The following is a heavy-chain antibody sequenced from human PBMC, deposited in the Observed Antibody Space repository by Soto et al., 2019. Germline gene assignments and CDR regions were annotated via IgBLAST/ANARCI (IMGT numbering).Heavy chain of an antibody. V-gene: IGHV3-30*18. Sequence: QPGGSLRLSCAASGFTFSSYGMHWVRQAPGKGLEWVAVISYDGSNKYYADSVKGRFTISRDNSKNTLYLQMNSLRAEDTAVYYCAKDAPGRVSYGMDVWGQGTTVTVSS. D-gene: IGHD3-10*01. J-gene: IGHJ6*02. CDR3: AKDAPGRVSYGMDV. CDR1: GFTFSSYG. CDR2: ISYDGSNK.